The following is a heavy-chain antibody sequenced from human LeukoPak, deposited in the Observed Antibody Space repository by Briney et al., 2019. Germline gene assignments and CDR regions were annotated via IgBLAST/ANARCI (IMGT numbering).Heavy chain of an antibody. D-gene: IGHD5-24*01. CDR2: LSPDGSST. J-gene: IGHJ4*02. Sequence: GGSLRLSCAASGFTFSSYWMQWVRQAPGKGLVWVSRLSPDGSSTTSADFVKGRFTISRDNAKNTLYLQIGSLRADDTAVYYCTRMSREAPGLPGLWGQGTLVTVSS. CDR1: GFTFSSYW. CDR3: TRMSREAPGLPGL. V-gene: IGHV3-74*01.